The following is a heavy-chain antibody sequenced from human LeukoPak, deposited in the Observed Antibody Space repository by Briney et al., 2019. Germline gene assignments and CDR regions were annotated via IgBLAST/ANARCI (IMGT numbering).Heavy chain of an antibody. CDR2: ISWNSGSI. J-gene: IGHJ4*02. CDR3: AKGACSSPPCGFDY. D-gene: IGHD2-2*01. Sequence: PGGSLRLSCAASGFTFDDYGMSWVRQAPGKGLEWVSGISWNSGSIGYADSVKGRFTISRDNAKNSLYLQMNSLRAEDMALYYCAKGACSSPPCGFDYWGQGTLVTVSS. CDR1: GFTFDDYG. V-gene: IGHV3-9*03.